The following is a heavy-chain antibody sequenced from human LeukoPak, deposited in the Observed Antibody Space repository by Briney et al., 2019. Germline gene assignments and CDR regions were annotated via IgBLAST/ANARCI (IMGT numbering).Heavy chain of an antibody. CDR2: ISSSASTI. D-gene: IGHD3-10*01. J-gene: IGHJ5*02. V-gene: IGHV3-11*04. Sequence: GGSLRLSCAASGFSFSDFHMSWIRQAPGKGLEWISHISSSASTIYYAESTKGRFTISRDNAKNSLYLQMNSLRAEDTAVYYCARDPERQLLWFGELSGGWFDPWGQGTLVTVSS. CDR1: GFSFSDFH. CDR3: ARDPERQLLWFGELSGGWFDP.